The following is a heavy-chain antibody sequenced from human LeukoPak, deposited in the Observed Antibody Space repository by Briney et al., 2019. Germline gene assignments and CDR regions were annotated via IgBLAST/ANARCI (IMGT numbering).Heavy chain of an antibody. V-gene: IGHV4-59*01. CDR2: IYYRGST. CDR3: VRVQADGHSDI. D-gene: IGHD5-24*01. J-gene: IGHJ3*02. Sequence: SETLSLTYTVTGGSISNYHWSWIRQPPANALPWIGYIYYRGSTKYNPSLESRVTISVDMSKNQFSLKLNSVTAADTAVYYCVRVQADGHSDIWGQGTMVTVSS. CDR1: GGSISNYH.